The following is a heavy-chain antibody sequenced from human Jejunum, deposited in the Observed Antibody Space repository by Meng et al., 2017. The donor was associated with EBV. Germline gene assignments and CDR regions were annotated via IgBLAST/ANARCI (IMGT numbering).Heavy chain of an antibody. J-gene: IGHJ4*02. Sequence: QVQLVQSGPELSELXXXXKXSXKTXGYTFTDYGIDWVRQAPGQGLEWVGWISAYYGSTKYAQNLQGRVTLTTDTSTKTAYMEMKSLKSDDTATYYCTIMSHCGDGIYYPYDYWGQGTLFTVSS. CDR2: ISAYYGST. V-gene: IGHV1-18*01. CDR1: GYTFTDYG. CDR3: TIMSHCGDGIYYPYDY. D-gene: IGHD2-15*01.